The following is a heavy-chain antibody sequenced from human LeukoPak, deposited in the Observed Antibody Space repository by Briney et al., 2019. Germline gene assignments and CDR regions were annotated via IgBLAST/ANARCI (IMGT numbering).Heavy chain of an antibody. J-gene: IGHJ5*02. CDR1: GYTLTELS. CDR2: FDPEDGET. CDR3: ARIFLSVVAPKRWFDP. V-gene: IGHV1-24*01. Sequence: ASVKVSCTVSGYTLTELSMHWVRQAPGKGLEWMGGFDPEDGETIYAQKFQGRVTMTEDTSTDTAYMELSSLRSDDTAVYYCARIFLSVVAPKRWFDPWGQGTLVTVSS. D-gene: IGHD4-23*01.